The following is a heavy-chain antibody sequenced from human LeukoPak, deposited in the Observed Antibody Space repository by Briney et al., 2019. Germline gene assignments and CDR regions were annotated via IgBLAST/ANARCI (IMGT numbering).Heavy chain of an antibody. CDR3: ARFKGGTGFDY. D-gene: IGHD1-26*01. J-gene: IGHJ4*02. CDR1: GGSITTTDFD. CDR2: ISSSGKA. Sequence: PSETLSLTCAVSGGSITTTDFDWAWIRQPPGQGFEWIATISSSGKAYYYPSLMSRVTISVDTSKNQLSLDMTSVTAADTGLFYCARFKGGTGFDYWGRGILVIVS. V-gene: IGHV4-39*01.